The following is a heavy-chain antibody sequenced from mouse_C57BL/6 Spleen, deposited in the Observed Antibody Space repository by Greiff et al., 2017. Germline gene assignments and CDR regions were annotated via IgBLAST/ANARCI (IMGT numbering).Heavy chain of an antibody. CDR1: GYTFTSYW. D-gene: IGHD1-1*01. V-gene: IGHV1-69*01. Sequence: QVQLQQPGAELVMPGASVKLSCKASGYTFTSYWMHWVKQRPGQGLEWIGDIDPSDSYTNYNQKFKGKSTLTVDKSSSTAYMQLSSLTSEDSAVYYCAITTVVAEAMDYWGQGTSVTVSS. CDR3: AITTVVAEAMDY. J-gene: IGHJ4*01. CDR2: IDPSDSYT.